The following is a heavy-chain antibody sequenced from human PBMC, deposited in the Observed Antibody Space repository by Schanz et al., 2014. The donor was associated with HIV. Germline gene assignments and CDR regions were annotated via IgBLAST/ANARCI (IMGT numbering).Heavy chain of an antibody. V-gene: IGHV1-18*04. CDR1: GYRFISYG. D-gene: IGHD5-12*01. CDR2: ISTYNGHT. J-gene: IGHJ4*02. Sequence: QVQLVQSGAEVKKPGASVKVSCKASGYRFISYGISWVRQAPGQGLEWMGWISTYNGHTDYAQKVQGRVTMTADTSTNTAYMELRSLRSDDTAVYYCARGAAEMATMTPWRYWGQGTLVTVSS. CDR3: ARGAAEMATMTPWRY.